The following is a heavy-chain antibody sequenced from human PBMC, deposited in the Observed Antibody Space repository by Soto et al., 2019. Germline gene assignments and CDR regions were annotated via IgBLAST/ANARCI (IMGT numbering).Heavy chain of an antibody. V-gene: IGHV4-4*02. J-gene: IGHJ4*02. CDR2: ICHSGAT. CDR1: GDSITNSNW. D-gene: IGHD1-1*01. CDR3: ARDLGTGTDY. Sequence: QVQLQESGPGLVKPSGTLSLTCAVSGDSITNSNWWSWVRQAPGKGLEWIGEICHSGATTYNPSLKSRATISVDPSNNHFSLKLTSVTAADTAVSFCARDLGTGTDYWGQGTLVTVAS.